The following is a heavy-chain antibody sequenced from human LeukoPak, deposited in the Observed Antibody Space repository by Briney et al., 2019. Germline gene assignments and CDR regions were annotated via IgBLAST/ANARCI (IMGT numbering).Heavy chain of an antibody. Sequence: GGSLRLSCAASGFTFSTCGMSWVRQAPGKGLEWVSGIGGSGDDIYYADSVKGRFTISRDNSRNTLYLQMNSLRVEDTAVYYCAKVPLYYSDTTSYWGQGTLVTVSS. CDR1: GFTFSTCG. CDR3: AKVPLYYSDTTSY. J-gene: IGHJ4*02. D-gene: IGHD3-22*01. CDR2: IGGSGDDI. V-gene: IGHV3-23*01.